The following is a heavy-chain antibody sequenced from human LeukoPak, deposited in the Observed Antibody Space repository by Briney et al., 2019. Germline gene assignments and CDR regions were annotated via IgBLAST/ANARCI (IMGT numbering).Heavy chain of an antibody. J-gene: IGHJ4*02. CDR2: ISSSSNYI. V-gene: IGHV3-21*01. D-gene: IGHD6-19*01. CDR3: ARGTLGAWGW. Sequence: GGSLRLSCAASGFTFSSYDMNWARQAPGKGLEWVSSISSSSNYIHYADSVKGRFTISRDNAKNSLYLQMNSLRAEDTAVYFCARGTLGAWGWWGQGTLVTVSS. CDR1: GFTFSSYD.